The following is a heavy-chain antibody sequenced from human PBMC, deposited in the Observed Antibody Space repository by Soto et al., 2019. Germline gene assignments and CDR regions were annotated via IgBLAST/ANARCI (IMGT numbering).Heavy chain of an antibody. V-gene: IGHV3-66*01. CDR3: ARDPGNCGGDCYSG. Sequence: DVQLVESGGGLVQPGGSLRLSCAASGFTASSSYMSWVRQDPGKGLEWVSVIYSGGSTFYADSVKGRFTISRDNSKNTLYLQMNSLRAEDTAVYYCARDPGNCGGDCYSGWGQGTLVTVFS. CDR2: IYSGGST. CDR1: GFTASSSY. D-gene: IGHD2-21*02. J-gene: IGHJ4*02.